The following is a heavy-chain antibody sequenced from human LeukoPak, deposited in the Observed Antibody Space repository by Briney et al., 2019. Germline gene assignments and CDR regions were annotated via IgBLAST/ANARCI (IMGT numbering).Heavy chain of an antibody. Sequence: PSETLSLTCTVSGGSISSSSYYWGWIRQPPGKGLEWIGSIYYSGSTYYNPSLKSRVTISVDTSKNQFSLKLSSVTAADTAVYYCARETAGFWSGYSRPNWFDPWGQGTLVTVSS. CDR3: ARETAGFWSGYSRPNWFDP. J-gene: IGHJ5*02. D-gene: IGHD3-3*01. CDR1: GGSISSSSYY. V-gene: IGHV4-39*02. CDR2: IYYSGST.